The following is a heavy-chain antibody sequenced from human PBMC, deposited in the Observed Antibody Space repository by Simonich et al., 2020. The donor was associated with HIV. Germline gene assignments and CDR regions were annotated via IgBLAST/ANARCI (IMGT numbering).Heavy chain of an antibody. V-gene: IGHV4-34*01. Sequence: QVQLQQWGAGLLKPSETLSLTCAVYGGSFINYYWSWIGQPPGKGLEWIGEINHSGRTKHNASRKSRVTISVDTAKNQFSLKLTSVTAADTAVYYCARHMCSAISCFEGYNWFDPWGQGNLVTVSS. CDR1: GGSFINYY. D-gene: IGHD2-2*01. CDR2: INHSGRT. J-gene: IGHJ5*02. CDR3: ARHMCSAISCFEGYNWFDP.